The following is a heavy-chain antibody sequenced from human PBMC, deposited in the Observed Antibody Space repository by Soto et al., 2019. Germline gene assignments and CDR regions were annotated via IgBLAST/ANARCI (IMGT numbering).Heavy chain of an antibody. CDR2: IRSKANSYAT. Sequence: EVQLVESGGGLVQPGGSLKLSCAASGFTFSGSAMHWVRQASGKGLEWVGRIRSKANSYATAYAASVKGRFTITRDDSKNTAYLQMNSLKAEDTAVYYCTRQEPIFNYYYYVDVWGKGTTVTVSS. V-gene: IGHV3-73*01. CDR3: TRQEPIFNYYYYVDV. D-gene: IGHD3-3*01. CDR1: GFTFSGSA. J-gene: IGHJ6*03.